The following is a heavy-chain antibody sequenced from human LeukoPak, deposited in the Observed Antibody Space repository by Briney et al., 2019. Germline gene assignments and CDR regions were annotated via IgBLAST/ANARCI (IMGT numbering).Heavy chain of an antibody. V-gene: IGHV4-39*01. J-gene: IGHJ4*02. Sequence: SETLSLTCTVSGGSISSSSYFWGWIRQPPGKGLDWIGSIYYSGSTYYNPSLESRVTISVDTSKNQFSLKLNSVTAADTAVYYCARHGGLKYGGYEKRFDYWDQGTLVTVSS. CDR2: IYYSGST. D-gene: IGHD5-12*01. CDR1: GGSISSSSYF. CDR3: ARHGGLKYGGYEKRFDY.